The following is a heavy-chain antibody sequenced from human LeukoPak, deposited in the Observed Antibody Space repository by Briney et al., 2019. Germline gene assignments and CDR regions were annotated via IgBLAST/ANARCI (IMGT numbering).Heavy chain of an antibody. CDR2: IYGGGST. CDR3: ARDHQMATIFFS. V-gene: IGHV3-66*01. CDR1: GFTVSSNY. Sequence: PGGSLRLSCAASGFTVSSNYMSWVRQAPGKGLEWVSVIYGGGSTYYADSVKGRFTISRDNSKNTLYLQMNSLRAEDTAVYYCARDHQMATIFFSWGQGTLVTVSS. D-gene: IGHD5-12*01. J-gene: IGHJ5*02.